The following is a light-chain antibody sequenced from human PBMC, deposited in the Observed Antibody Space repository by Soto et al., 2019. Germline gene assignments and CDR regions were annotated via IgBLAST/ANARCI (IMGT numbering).Light chain of an antibody. Sequence: QSVLTQPPSVSAAPGQKVTISCSGSSPNIGNNYVSWYQQLPGTAPKLLIYDNNKRPSGIPDRFSGSKSGTSATLGITGLQTGDEADYYCGTWDSSLSAGKVFGPGTKVTVL. J-gene: IGLJ1*01. CDR2: DNN. CDR1: SPNIGNNY. V-gene: IGLV1-51*01. CDR3: GTWDSSLSAGKV.